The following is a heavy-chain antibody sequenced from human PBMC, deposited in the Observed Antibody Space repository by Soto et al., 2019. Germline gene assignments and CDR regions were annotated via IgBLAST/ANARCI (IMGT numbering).Heavy chain of an antibody. CDR1: GYTFTSYG. V-gene: IGHV1-18*01. CDR3: ARECKAYYYDSSGYCRFDY. CDR2: ISAYNGNT. Sequence: ASVKVSCKASGYTFTSYGISCVRQAPGQGLEWMGWISAYNGNTNYAQKLQGRVTMTTDTSTSTAYMELRSLRPDDTAMYYCARECKAYYYDSSGYCRFDYWGQGTLVTVSS. D-gene: IGHD3-22*01. J-gene: IGHJ4*02.